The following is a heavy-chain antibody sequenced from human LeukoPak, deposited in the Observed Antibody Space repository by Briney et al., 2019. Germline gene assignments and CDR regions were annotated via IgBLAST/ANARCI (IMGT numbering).Heavy chain of an antibody. Sequence: GGSLRLSCVASGFTFSSYSISWIRQAPGKGLEWVSAISGSGGSTYYADSVKGRFTISRDNSKNTLYLQMNSLRAEDTAVYYCAKDRGNWGSPFDYWGQGTLVTVSS. V-gene: IGHV3-23*01. D-gene: IGHD7-27*01. CDR1: GFTFSSYS. CDR2: ISGSGGST. J-gene: IGHJ4*02. CDR3: AKDRGNWGSPFDY.